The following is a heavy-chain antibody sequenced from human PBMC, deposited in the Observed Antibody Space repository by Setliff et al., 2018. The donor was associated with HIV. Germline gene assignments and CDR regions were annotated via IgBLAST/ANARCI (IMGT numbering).Heavy chain of an antibody. CDR3: ARRTFGSGRFDP. CDR2: DHSTLST. CDR1: GDSMTSGSFY. J-gene: IGHJ5*02. Sequence: SETLSLTCTVSGDSMTSGSFYWSWVRQPAGKGLEWIGQDHSTLSTNYNPSLKSRLSISADTSKNQFSLNLRFVTAADTALYYCARRTFGSGRFDPWGQGTPVTVSS. D-gene: IGHD6-19*01. V-gene: IGHV4-61*09.